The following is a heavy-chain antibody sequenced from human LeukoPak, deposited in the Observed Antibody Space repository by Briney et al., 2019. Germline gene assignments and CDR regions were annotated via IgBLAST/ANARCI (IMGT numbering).Heavy chain of an antibody. CDR2: ISYDGSNK. V-gene: IGHV3-30*03. Sequence: QRGGSLTLSCAPSVFTFTSYVMHCVRQSPGKGLQWGALISYDGSNKYYADCVKGRFTISRHSSKNTLYLHMNSLRAQDTAVYYCARPRGAAAGTFGFDPWGQGTLVTVSS. CDR1: VFTFTSYV. CDR3: ARPRGAAAGTFGFDP. D-gene: IGHD6-13*01. J-gene: IGHJ5*02.